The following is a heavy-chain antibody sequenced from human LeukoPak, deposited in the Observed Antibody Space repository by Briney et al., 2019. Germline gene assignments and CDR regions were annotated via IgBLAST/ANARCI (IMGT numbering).Heavy chain of an antibody. Sequence: ASVKVSCKASGYTFRTYGISWVRQPPGQGLEWMGWISTGNGNTNYAQKFQGRVTMTTDTSTSTASMELRSLRSDDTAVYYCASPRMGTYYYDTSDYPPDASDIWGQGTMVTVSS. D-gene: IGHD3-22*01. CDR2: ISTGNGNT. CDR1: GYTFRTYG. CDR3: ASPRMGTYYYDTSDYPPDASDI. J-gene: IGHJ3*02. V-gene: IGHV1-18*01.